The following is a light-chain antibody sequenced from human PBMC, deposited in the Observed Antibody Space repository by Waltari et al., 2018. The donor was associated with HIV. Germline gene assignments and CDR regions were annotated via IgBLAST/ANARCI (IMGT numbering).Light chain of an antibody. CDR2: MSG. CDR3: AAWDDSLSATV. J-gene: IGLJ2*01. Sequence: QSVLIQPPSASGTPGQRVTISCSGRSSNLGRNYVHWYQQLPGTAPKLLIYMSGQRPSGVPDRFSESKSGTSASLAISGLRSEDEAEYYCAAWDDSLSATVFGGGTKLTVL. CDR1: SSNLGRNY. V-gene: IGLV1-47*01.